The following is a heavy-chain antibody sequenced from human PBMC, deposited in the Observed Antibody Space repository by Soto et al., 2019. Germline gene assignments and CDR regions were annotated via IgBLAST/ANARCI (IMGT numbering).Heavy chain of an antibody. J-gene: IGHJ6*02. Sequence: GGSLRFSCAASGFTFSSYAMSWVRQAPGKGLEWVSAISGSGGSTYYADSVKGRFTISRDNSKNTLYLQMNSLRAEDTAVYYCAKRLVPAAPDSPYYYYGMDVWGQGTTVTVSS. D-gene: IGHD2-2*01. CDR2: ISGSGGST. CDR3: AKRLVPAAPDSPYYYYGMDV. V-gene: IGHV3-23*01. CDR1: GFTFSSYA.